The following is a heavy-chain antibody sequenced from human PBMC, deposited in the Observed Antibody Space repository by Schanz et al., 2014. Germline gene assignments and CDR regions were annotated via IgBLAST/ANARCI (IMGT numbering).Heavy chain of an antibody. CDR2: IDPNSGGT. J-gene: IGHJ5*02. V-gene: IGHV1-2*02. D-gene: IGHD3-10*01. CDR1: GNTLSAYY. Sequence: QVQLVQSGADVKKPGASVKVSCKASGNTLSAYYIHWIRQAPGQGLEWMGWIDPNSGGTNYAQKFQGRVTMTSDTSITTVYMEVNSLTSDDTAVFYCAREGTVIRGLSGWFDPWGQGTLVTVSS. CDR3: AREGTVIRGLSGWFDP.